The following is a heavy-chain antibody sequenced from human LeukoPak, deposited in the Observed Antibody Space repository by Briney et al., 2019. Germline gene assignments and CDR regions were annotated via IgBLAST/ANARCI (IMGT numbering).Heavy chain of an antibody. Sequence: PGGSLRLSCAASGFTVSSIHMSWVRQAPGKGLEWVSVIYGGGSTYYADSAKGRFTITRDNSKNTLYLQMNSLRAEDTAVYYCARGSGYYLGNYWGQGTLVTVSS. J-gene: IGHJ4*02. V-gene: IGHV3-53*01. CDR3: ARGSGYYLGNY. CDR1: GFTVSSIH. D-gene: IGHD3-22*01. CDR2: IYGGGST.